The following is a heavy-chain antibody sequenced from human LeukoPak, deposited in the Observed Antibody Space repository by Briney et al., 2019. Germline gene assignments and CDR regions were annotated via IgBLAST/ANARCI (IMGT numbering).Heavy chain of an antibody. V-gene: IGHV4-34*01. J-gene: IGHJ6*02. CDR2: INHSGST. D-gene: IGHD3-10*01. CDR3: ARGVVGAIHSRSYGMDV. Sequence: SETLSLTCAVYGGSFSGYYWSWLRQPPGKGLEWIGEINHSGSTNYTPSLKSRVTISVDTSKNQFSLKLSSVTAADTAVYYCARGVVGAIHSRSYGMDVWGQGTTVTVSS. CDR1: GGSFSGYY.